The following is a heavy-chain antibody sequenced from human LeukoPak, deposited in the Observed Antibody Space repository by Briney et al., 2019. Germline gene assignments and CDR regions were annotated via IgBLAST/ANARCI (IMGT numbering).Heavy chain of an antibody. J-gene: IGHJ4*02. Sequence: PGGSLRLSCVASGFTFGSYWTHWVRQAPGKGPVWVSRINYDGTSTTYADSVKGRFTVSRDNGKKTVSLQINSLRPDDTAVYYCAREANTAFDYWGQGTLVTVSS. V-gene: IGHV3-74*01. D-gene: IGHD2/OR15-2a*01. CDR2: INYDGTST. CDR3: AREANTAFDY. CDR1: GFTFGSYW.